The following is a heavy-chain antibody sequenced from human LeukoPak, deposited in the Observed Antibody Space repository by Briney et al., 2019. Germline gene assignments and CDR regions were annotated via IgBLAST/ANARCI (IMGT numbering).Heavy chain of an antibody. J-gene: IGHJ6*03. CDR1: DGSISSGSYY. D-gene: IGHD4-11*01. CDR2: IYTSGST. V-gene: IGHV4-61*02. CDR3: ATMTTVTYYYYYMDV. Sequence: SQTLSLTCTVSDGSISSGSYYWSWIRQPAGKGLEWIGRIYTSGSTNYNPSLKSRVTISVDTSKNQFSLKLSSVTAADTAVYYCATMTTVTYYYYYMDVWGKGTTVAVSS.